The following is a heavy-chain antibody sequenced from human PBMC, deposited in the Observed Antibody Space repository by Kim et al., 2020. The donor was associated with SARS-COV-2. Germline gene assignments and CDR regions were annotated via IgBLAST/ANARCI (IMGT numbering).Heavy chain of an antibody. CDR1: GFTFSSYA. V-gene: IGHV3-23*01. CDR3: AIHPSSGYVNWFDP. Sequence: GGSLRLSCAASGFTFSSYAMSWVRQAPGKGLEWVSAISGSGGSTYYADSVKGRFTISRDNSKNTLYLQMNSLRAEDTAVYYCAIHPSSGYVNWFDPWGQGTLVTVSS. J-gene: IGHJ5*02. CDR2: ISGSGGST. D-gene: IGHD6-13*01.